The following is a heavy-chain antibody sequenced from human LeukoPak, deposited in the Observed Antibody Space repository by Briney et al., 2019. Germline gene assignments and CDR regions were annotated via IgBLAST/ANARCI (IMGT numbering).Heavy chain of an antibody. CDR3: ARVPGGGTAAN. D-gene: IGHD1-7*01. Sequence: SETLSLTCTVSGGSVSRDNYYWTWIRQAPRKGLEWIGYVYYSGSTNYNPSLKSRVTISVDTSKNQFSLKLRSVTAADTAVYYCARVPGGGTAANWGQGTMVTVSS. J-gene: IGHJ3*01. CDR2: VYYSGST. CDR1: GGSVSRDNYY. V-gene: IGHV4-61*01.